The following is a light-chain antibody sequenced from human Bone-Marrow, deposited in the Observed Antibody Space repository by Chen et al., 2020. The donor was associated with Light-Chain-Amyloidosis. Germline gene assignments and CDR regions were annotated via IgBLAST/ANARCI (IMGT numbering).Light chain of an antibody. CDR2: GSS. V-gene: IGKV3-20*01. J-gene: IGKJ4*01. CDR1: QTISSNY. CDR3: QQYGTSPLT. Sequence: IVLTQSPGTLSLSPGEGVNLSCRASQTISSNYLTWYQQKFGQAPRLLIYGSSSRATGIPDRFTGSGSGTDFTLTINRLEPEDFAMYYCQQYGTSPLTFGGGTKVEIK.